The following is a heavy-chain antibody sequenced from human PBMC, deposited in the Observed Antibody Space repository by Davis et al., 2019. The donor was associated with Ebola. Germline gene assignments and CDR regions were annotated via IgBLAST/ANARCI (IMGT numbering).Heavy chain of an antibody. V-gene: IGHV7-4-1*02. CDR2: INTNTGNP. J-gene: IGHJ4*02. CDR1: GGTFSSHA. D-gene: IGHD6-19*01. CDR3: ANIPVPGG. Sequence: ASVKVSCKASGGTFSSHAVSWVRQAPGQGLEWMGWINTNTGNPTYAQGFTGRFVFSLDTSVSTAYLQISGLKAEDTAVYYCANIPVPGGWGQGTLVTVSS.